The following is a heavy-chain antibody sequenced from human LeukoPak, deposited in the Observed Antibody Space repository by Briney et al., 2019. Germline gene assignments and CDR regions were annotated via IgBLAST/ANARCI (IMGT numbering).Heavy chain of an antibody. CDR2: ISSDGVNK. V-gene: IGHV3-30*18. Sequence: GGSLRLSCAASGFTFSSYGMHWVRQAPGKGLEGVAVISSDGVNKYSGDSVKGRFTISRDNSKNTLYLQMNSLRAEDTAVYYCAKGQNYYDGSGYYSTDYWGQGTPVTVSS. D-gene: IGHD3-22*01. J-gene: IGHJ4*02. CDR1: GFTFSSYG. CDR3: AKGQNYYDGSGYYSTDY.